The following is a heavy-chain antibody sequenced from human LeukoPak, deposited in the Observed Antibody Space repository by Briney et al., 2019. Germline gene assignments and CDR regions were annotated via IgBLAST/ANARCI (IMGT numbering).Heavy chain of an antibody. CDR1: GGSISSYY. CDR2: IYYSGST. D-gene: IGHD3-16*01. CDR3: ARGVRGGLDY. J-gene: IGHJ4*02. V-gene: IGHV4-59*01. Sequence: SETLSLTCTVSGGSISSYYWSWIRQPPGKGLEWVGYIYYSGSTNYNPSLKSRVTISVDTSKNQFSLKLSSVTAADTAVYYCARGVRGGLDYWGQGTLVTVSS.